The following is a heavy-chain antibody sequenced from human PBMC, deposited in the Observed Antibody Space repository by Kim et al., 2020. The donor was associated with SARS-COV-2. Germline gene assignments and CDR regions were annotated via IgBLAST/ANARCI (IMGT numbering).Heavy chain of an antibody. CDR2: INAGNGNT. Sequence: ASVKVSCKASGYTFTSYAMHWVRQAPGQRLEWMGWINAGNGNTKYSQKFQGRVTITRDTSASTAYMELSSLRSEDTAVYYCARDHDYGRPDCWFDPWGQGTLVTVSS. V-gene: IGHV1-3*01. CDR1: GYTFTSYA. D-gene: IGHD5-12*01. J-gene: IGHJ5*02. CDR3: ARDHDYGRPDCWFDP.